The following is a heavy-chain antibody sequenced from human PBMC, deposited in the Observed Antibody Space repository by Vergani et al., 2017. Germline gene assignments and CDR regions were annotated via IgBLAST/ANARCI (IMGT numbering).Heavy chain of an antibody. Sequence: QVQLQQWGAGLLKPSETLSLTCAVYGGSFSGYHWSWIRQPPGKGLEWIGEINHSGSTNYNPSLKSRVTISVDTSKNHFSLKLRSVTAADTAVYYCARARGYCVWDVLVDWGQGTLVTVSS. CDR2: INHSGST. J-gene: IGHJ4*02. V-gene: IGHV4-34*01. CDR1: GGSFSGYH. D-gene: IGHD3-16*01. CDR3: ARARGYCVWDVLVD.